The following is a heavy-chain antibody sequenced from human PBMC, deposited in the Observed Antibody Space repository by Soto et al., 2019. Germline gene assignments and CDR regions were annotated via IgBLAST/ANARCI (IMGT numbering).Heavy chain of an antibody. D-gene: IGHD1-26*01. J-gene: IGHJ4*02. V-gene: IGHV3-23*01. CDR2: ISGSGEST. Sequence: GGSLRLSCAASGFNFSNYAMSWVRQAPGKGLEWVSAISGSGESTYYVDSVKGRFTISRDNSKNTLNLQLNSLRADDTAVYFCARDPYWGALDYWGRGTLVTVSS. CDR1: GFNFSNYA. CDR3: ARDPYWGALDY.